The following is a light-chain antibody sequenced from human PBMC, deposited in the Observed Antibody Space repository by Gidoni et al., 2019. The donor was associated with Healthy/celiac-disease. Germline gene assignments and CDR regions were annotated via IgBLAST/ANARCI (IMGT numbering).Light chain of an antibody. V-gene: IGKV1-9*01. CDR1: QGISSY. CDR2: AAS. CDR3: QQLNSYPLLT. Sequence: DIKLTQSPSFLSASVGDRVTITCRASQGISSYLAWYQQKPGKAPKLLIYAASTLQSGVPSSFSGSGSGTEFTLTISSLQPEDFATYYCQQLNSYPLLTFXGXTKVXIK. J-gene: IGKJ4*01.